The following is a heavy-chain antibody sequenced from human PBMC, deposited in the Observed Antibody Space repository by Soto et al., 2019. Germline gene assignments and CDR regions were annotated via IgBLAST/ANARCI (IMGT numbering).Heavy chain of an antibody. J-gene: IGHJ6*02. CDR3: ARDDRGVWFGELLVYYYYYGMDV. D-gene: IGHD3-10*01. V-gene: IGHV1-46*01. CDR2: INPSGGST. Sequence: ASVKVSCKASGYTFTSYYMHWVRQAPGQGLEWMGIINPSGGSTSYAQKFQGRVTMTRDTSTSTVYMELSSLRSEDTAVYYWARDDRGVWFGELLVYYYYYGMDVWGQGTTVTVSS. CDR1: GYTFTSYY.